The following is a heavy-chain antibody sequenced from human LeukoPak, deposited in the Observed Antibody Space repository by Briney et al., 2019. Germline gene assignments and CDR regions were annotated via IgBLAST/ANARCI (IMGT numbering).Heavy chain of an antibody. Sequence: GGSLRLSCAASGFTVSSNYMSWARQAPGKGLEWVSVIYSGGSTYYADSVKGRFTISRDNSKNTLYLQKNSMRGEDTAVYYGSQVVGYPPLVYWGQGTLVTVSS. CDR1: GFTVSSNY. D-gene: IGHD2-15*01. V-gene: IGHV3-53*01. CDR3: SQVVGYPPLVY. J-gene: IGHJ4*02. CDR2: IYSGGST.